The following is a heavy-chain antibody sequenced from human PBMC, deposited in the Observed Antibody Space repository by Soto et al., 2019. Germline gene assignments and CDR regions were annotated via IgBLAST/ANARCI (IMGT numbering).Heavy chain of an antibody. CDR2: IYYTGSA. D-gene: IGHD2-21*01. Sequence: PSETLSLTCIVAGGSTCSGGYYWSWVRQHPGKGLEWIGYIYYTGSAYYSPSLKSRVSISVDTSKSQFSLILDAVTVADTAVYYCARADFGDRGLAFDSWGQGILVTVSS. J-gene: IGHJ4*02. CDR3: ARADFGDRGLAFDS. CDR1: GGSTCSGGYY. V-gene: IGHV4-31*03.